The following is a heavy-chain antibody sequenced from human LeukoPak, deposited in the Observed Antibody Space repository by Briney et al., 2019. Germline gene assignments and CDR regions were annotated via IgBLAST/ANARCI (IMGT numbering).Heavy chain of an antibody. D-gene: IGHD3-10*01. Sequence: GGSMRLSCAASGFTFSSYSMKWVRQAPGKGLEWVSSISSSSSYIYYADSVKGRFTISRDNAKNSLYLQMNSLRAEETAVYYCARIGLSPGSPPSGFDPWGQGTLVTVSS. V-gene: IGHV3-21*01. J-gene: IGHJ5*02. CDR1: GFTFSSYS. CDR3: ARIGLSPGSPPSGFDP. CDR2: ISSSSSYI.